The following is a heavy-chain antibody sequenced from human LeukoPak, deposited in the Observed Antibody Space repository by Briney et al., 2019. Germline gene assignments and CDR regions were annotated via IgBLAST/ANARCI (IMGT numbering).Heavy chain of an antibody. J-gene: IGHJ4*02. CDR2: ISYDGSNK. CDR3: AKDTDTGRGIPVGY. Sequence: GGSLRLSCAASGFTFSSYGMHWVRQAPGKGLEWVAVISYDGSNKYYADSVKGRFTISRDNSKNTLYLQMNSLRAEDTAVYYCAKDTDTGRGIPVGYWGQGTLVTVSS. CDR1: GFTFSSYG. D-gene: IGHD1-26*01. V-gene: IGHV3-30*18.